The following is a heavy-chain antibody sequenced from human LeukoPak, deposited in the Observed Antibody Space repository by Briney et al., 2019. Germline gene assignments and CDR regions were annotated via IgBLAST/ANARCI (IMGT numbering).Heavy chain of an antibody. CDR2: INAGNGNT. J-gene: IGHJ6*03. CDR1: GYTFTSYA. V-gene: IGHV1-3*03. D-gene: IGHD6-6*01. CDR3: ARADSSIAARLSRSSIFNYYYYMDV. Sequence: ASVKVSCKASGYTFTSYAMHWVRRAPGQRLEWMGWINAGNGNTKYSQEFQGRVTITRDTSASTAYMELSSLRSEDMAVYYCARADSSIAARLSRSSIFNYYYYMDVWGKGTTVTVSS.